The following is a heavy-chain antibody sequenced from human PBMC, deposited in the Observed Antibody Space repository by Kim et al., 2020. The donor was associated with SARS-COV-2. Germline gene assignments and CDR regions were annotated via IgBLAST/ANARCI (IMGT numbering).Heavy chain of an antibody. CDR3: ARDYAGYFKGLDV. V-gene: IGHV3-33*01. CDR1: RFAMSSYG. D-gene: IGHD3-9*01. Sequence: GGSLRLSCAASRFAMSSYGMHWVRQAPGKGLEWVSLIWYDGGNKYYADSVKGRFTISRDNSKNTLYLQMNSLRAEDTAVYYCARDYAGYFKGLDVWGQGPTVTVSS. CDR2: IWYDGGNK. J-gene: IGHJ6*02.